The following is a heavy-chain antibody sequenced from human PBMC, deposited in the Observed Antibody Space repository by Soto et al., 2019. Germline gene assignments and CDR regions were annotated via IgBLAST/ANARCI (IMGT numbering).Heavy chain of an antibody. Sequence: GASVKVSCKASGGTFSSYAINWVRQAPGQGLEWMGWISAYNGNTNYAQKLQGRVTMTTDTSTSTAYMELRSLRSDDTAVYYCARALEYSSSSGDYWGQGTLVTVSS. CDR2: ISAYNGNT. D-gene: IGHD6-6*01. CDR3: ARALEYSSSSGDY. J-gene: IGHJ4*02. CDR1: GGTFSSYA. V-gene: IGHV1-18*01.